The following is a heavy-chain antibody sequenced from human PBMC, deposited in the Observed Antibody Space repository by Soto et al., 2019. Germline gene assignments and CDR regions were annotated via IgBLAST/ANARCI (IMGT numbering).Heavy chain of an antibody. Sequence: EVQLVQSGAEVKKPGESLKISCKGSGYSFTSYWIGWVRQMPGKGLEWMGIIYPGDSDTRYSPSFQGQVTISADKSLRTAYLQWSSLKASDTAMDYCARRIGYCSSTSCYAVHDYWGQGTLVTVSS. V-gene: IGHV5-51*03. CDR2: IYPGDSDT. D-gene: IGHD2-2*01. CDR3: ARRIGYCSSTSCYAVHDY. J-gene: IGHJ4*02. CDR1: GYSFTSYW.